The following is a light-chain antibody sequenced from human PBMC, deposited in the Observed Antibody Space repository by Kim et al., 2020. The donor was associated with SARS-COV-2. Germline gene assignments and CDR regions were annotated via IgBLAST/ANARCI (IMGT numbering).Light chain of an antibody. J-gene: IGKJ1*01. Sequence: PGESATLSCRASQSVSSSYLAWYQQKPGQAPRLLIYGASSRATGIPDRFSGSGSGTDFTLTISRLAPEDFAVYYCQQYGSSPRTFGQGTKVDIK. CDR2: GAS. V-gene: IGKV3-20*01. CDR3: QQYGSSPRT. CDR1: QSVSSSY.